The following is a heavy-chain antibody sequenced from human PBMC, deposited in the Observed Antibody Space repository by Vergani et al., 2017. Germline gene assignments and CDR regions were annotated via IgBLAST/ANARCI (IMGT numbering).Heavy chain of an antibody. CDR3: ARVWGDSSGWYGEGANAFDI. J-gene: IGHJ3*02. V-gene: IGHV1-46*01. CDR2: INPSGGST. D-gene: IGHD6-19*01. Sequence: QVQLVQSGAEVKKPGASVKVSCKASGYTFTSYYMHWVRQAPGQGLEWMGIINPSGGSTSYAQKFQGRVTMTTDTSTSTAYMELRSLRSDDTAVYYCARVWGDSSGWYGEGANAFDIWGQGTMVTVSS. CDR1: GYTFTSYY.